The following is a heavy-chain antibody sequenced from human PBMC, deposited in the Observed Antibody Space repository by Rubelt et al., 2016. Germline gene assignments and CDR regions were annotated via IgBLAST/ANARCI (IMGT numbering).Heavy chain of an antibody. J-gene: IGHJ6*02. CDR3: VKDQGSPTLLYGMDV. CDR2: ISSTGSST. CDR1: GFTFSSYA. V-gene: IGHV3-64D*09. D-gene: IGHD1-26*01. Sequence: EVQLVESGGVVVQPGGSLRLSCAASGFTFSSYAMHWVRQAPGKGLEYVSAISSTGSSTYYADSVKGRLTISRDNSKNTRYLRMSSLGAEATAVYYGVKDQGSPTLLYGMDVWGQGTTVTVSS.